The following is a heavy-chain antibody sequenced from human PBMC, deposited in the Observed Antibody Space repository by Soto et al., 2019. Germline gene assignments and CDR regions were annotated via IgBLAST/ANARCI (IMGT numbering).Heavy chain of an antibody. V-gene: IGHV4-39*01. D-gene: IGHD6-13*01. CDR2: IYYSGST. CDR3: ARRGSSSWYGY. J-gene: IGHJ4*02. CDR1: GGSISSSSYY. Sequence: PSETLSLTCTVSGGSISSSSYYWGWIRQPPGKGLEWIGSIYYSGSTYYNPSLKSRVTISVDTSKNQFSLKLSSVTAADTAVYYCARRGSSSWYGYWGQGTLVPVSS.